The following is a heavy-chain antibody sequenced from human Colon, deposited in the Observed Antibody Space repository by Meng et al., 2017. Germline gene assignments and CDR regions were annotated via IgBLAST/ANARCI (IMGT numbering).Heavy chain of an antibody. CDR1: GYTFTDYY. CDR2: INPNSGGT. V-gene: IGHV1-2*06. CDR3: ARGYLVVVPTAPNAGY. J-gene: IGHJ4*02. Sequence: ASVKVSCKASGYTFTDYYIHWVRQAPGQGLEWMGRINPNSGGTNYAQKFQGRVTMTRDTSISTAYMELSRLRSDSTAVYYCARGYLVVVPTAPNAGYWGQGTLVTVSS. D-gene: IGHD2-2*01.